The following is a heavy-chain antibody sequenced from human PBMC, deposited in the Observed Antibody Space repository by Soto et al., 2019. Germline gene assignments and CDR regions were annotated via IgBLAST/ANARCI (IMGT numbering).Heavy chain of an antibody. CDR2: IYYSGST. CDR1: GGSISSYY. Sequence: PSETLSLTCTVSGGSISSYYWSWIRQPPGKGLEWIGYIYYSGSTNYNPSLKSRVTISVDTSKNQFSLKLSSVTAADTAVYYCAREKFRYSSGWYGRYFGSWGQGTFVTVSS. J-gene: IGHJ4*02. V-gene: IGHV4-59*01. CDR3: AREKFRYSSGWYGRYFGS. D-gene: IGHD6-19*01.